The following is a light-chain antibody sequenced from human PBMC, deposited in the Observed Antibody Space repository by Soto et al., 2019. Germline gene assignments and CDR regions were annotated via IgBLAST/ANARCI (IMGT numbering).Light chain of an antibody. CDR2: GAS. CDR1: QSVSSSY. Sequence: EIVLTQSPGTLALSPGERATLSCRASQSVSSSYLAWYQQKPGQAPRLLIYGASSRATGIPDRFSGSGSGTAFTLTISRLEPEDFAVYYCQQYGSSRFTFSQGTRLEIK. CDR3: QQYGSSRFT. V-gene: IGKV3-20*01. J-gene: IGKJ5*01.